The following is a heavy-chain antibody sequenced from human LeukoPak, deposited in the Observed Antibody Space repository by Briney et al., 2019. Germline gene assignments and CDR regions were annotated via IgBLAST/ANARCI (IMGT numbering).Heavy chain of an antibody. CDR3: ARVKRIAAAGQAPNDAFDI. V-gene: IGHV4-4*07. Sequence: PSETLSLTCTVSGGSISSYYWSWIRQPAGKGLEWIGRIYTSGSTNYNPSLKSRVTMSVDTSKNQFSLKLSSVTAADTAVYYCARVKRIAAAGQAPNDAFDIWGQGTMVTVSS. CDR2: IYTSGST. J-gene: IGHJ3*02. D-gene: IGHD6-13*01. CDR1: GGSISSYY.